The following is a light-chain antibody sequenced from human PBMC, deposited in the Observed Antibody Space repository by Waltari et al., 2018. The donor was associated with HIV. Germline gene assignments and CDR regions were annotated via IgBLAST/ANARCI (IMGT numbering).Light chain of an antibody. CDR1: RDITRY. Sequence: DIQLTQSPSSLSASVGDRVTITCRASRDITRYLNWFQQKPGKAPKLLIHGDSTLQSGVPARFSGSGSATDFTLTISSLQPEDFATYYCLQTPSTPLTFGSGTKVD. CDR2: GDS. V-gene: IGKV1-39*01. CDR3: LQTPSTPLT. J-gene: IGKJ3*01.